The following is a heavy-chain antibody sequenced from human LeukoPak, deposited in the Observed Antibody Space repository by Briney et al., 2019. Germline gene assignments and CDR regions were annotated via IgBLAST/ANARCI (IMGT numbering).Heavy chain of an antibody. CDR2: TYYRSKWYN. CDR3: TRGYSNPYYWFDP. Sequence: SQTLSLTCAISGDSDSSSTAAWNWIRQSPSRGPEWLGRTYYRSKWYNDYAVSVKGRITINPDTSKNQLSLQLKSVTPEDTAVYYCTRGYSNPYYWFDPWGQGTLVTVSS. CDR1: GDSDSSSTAA. D-gene: IGHD2-21*01. V-gene: IGHV6-1*01. J-gene: IGHJ5*02.